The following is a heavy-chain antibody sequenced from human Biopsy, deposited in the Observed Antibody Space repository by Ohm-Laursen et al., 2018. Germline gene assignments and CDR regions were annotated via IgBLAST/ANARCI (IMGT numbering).Heavy chain of an antibody. Sequence: SLRLSCAASGFTFSTYWMTWVRQAPGKGLEWVANIKRDGSQSNHADSVKGRFTISRDNAKNSLYLQMNSLRSEDTAVYFCARGYSRRVSIFEASIYWFDTWGQGTLVTVSS. V-gene: IGHV3-7*03. CDR2: IKRDGSQS. J-gene: IGHJ5*02. CDR3: ARGYSRRVSIFEASIYWFDT. CDR1: GFTFSTYW. D-gene: IGHD3-10*01.